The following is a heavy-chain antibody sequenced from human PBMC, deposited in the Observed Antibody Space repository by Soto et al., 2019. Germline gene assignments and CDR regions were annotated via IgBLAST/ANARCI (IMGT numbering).Heavy chain of an antibody. CDR3: ARDKMIDDYGLGTYDY. D-gene: IGHD3-10*01. Sequence: ASVKVSCKTSGYTFTSCGVSCVRQAPGQGLEWMGWISGYNGKTEYAQTLQGRVTMTADTSTSTVYMELRGLRSDDTAVYFCARDKMIDDYGLGTYDYWGQGTTVTVSS. V-gene: IGHV1-18*04. CDR1: GYTFTSCG. CDR2: ISGYNGKT. J-gene: IGHJ4*02.